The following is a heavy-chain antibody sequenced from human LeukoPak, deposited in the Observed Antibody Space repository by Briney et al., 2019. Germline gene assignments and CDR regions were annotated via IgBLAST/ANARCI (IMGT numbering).Heavy chain of an antibody. CDR1: GGSISSSSYY. V-gene: IGHV4-39*01. J-gene: IGHJ4*02. D-gene: IGHD3-3*01. CDR3: ARQSGYDFWSGYYRADHFDY. Sequence: SETLSLTCTVSGGSISSSSYYWGWIRQPPGKGLEWIGSIYYSGSTYYNPSLKSRVTISVDTSKSQFSLKLSSVTAADTAVYYCARQSGYDFWSGYYRADHFDYWGQGTLVTVSS. CDR2: IYYSGST.